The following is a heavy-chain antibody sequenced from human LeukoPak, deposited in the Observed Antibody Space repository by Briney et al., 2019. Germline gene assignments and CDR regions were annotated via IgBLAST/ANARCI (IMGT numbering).Heavy chain of an antibody. D-gene: IGHD3-3*01. CDR2: ISYDGSNK. CDR1: GFTFSSYG. J-gene: IGHJ4*02. Sequence: PGGSLRLSCAASGFTFSSYGMHWVRQAPGKGLEWVAVISYDGSNKYYADSVKGRFTISRDNAKNSLYPQMNSLRAEDTAVYYCARDSHWGVTYYDFWSGYYGTNNFDYWGQGTLVTVSS. CDR3: ARDSHWGVTYYDFWSGYYGTNNFDY. V-gene: IGHV3-30*03.